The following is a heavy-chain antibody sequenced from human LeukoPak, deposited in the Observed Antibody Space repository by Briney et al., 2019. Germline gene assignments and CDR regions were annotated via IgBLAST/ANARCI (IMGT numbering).Heavy chain of an antibody. CDR3: ARHYYDSSGYYRLDY. CDR2: IYYSGST. D-gene: IGHD3-22*01. Sequence: SETLSLTCTVSGGSISSYYWSWTRQPPGKGLEWIGYIYYSGSTNYNPSLKSRVTISVDTSKNQFSLKLSSVTAADTAVYYCARHYYDSSGYYRLDYWGQGTLVTVSS. V-gene: IGHV4-59*08. CDR1: GGSISSYY. J-gene: IGHJ4*02.